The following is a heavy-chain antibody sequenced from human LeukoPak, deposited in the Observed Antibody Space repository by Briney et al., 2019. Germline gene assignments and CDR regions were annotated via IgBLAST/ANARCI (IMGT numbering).Heavy chain of an antibody. CDR3: ARLRRNSDKSGYYYYYDY. CDR1: GFTFSSYS. J-gene: IGHJ4*02. D-gene: IGHD3-22*01. V-gene: IGHV3-21*01. CDR2: VNTVSSYI. Sequence: PGGSLRLSCAASGFTFSSYSFNWVRQAPGKGLEWVPSVNTVSSYIYYADSVRGRFTISRDNADNSVYLQMNGLRAEDTAVYYCARLRRNSDKSGYYYYYDYWGQGTLVTVSS.